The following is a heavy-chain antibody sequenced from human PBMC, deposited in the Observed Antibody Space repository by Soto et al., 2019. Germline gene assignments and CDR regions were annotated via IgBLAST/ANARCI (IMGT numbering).Heavy chain of an antibody. CDR3: AKGRSYYYYYGVDV. Sequence: GGSLRLSCAASGFTFSSYTMNWVRQAPGKGLEWVSAISSSSSSTYYADSVKGRFTISRDNAKSTLYLQMNSLRAEDTALYYCAKGRSYYYYYGVDVWGQGTTVTVSS. J-gene: IGHJ6*02. CDR1: GFTFSSYT. V-gene: IGHV3-23*01. CDR2: ISSSSSST.